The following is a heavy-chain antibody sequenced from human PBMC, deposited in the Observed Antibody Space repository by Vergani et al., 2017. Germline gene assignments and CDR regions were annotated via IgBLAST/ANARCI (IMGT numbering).Heavy chain of an antibody. J-gene: IGHJ6*02. V-gene: IGHV1-69*01. CDR3: ARAPIYYGSGSYYNQYYYYGMDV. CDR1: GGTFSSYA. Sequence: QVQLVQSGAEVKKPGSSVKVSCKASGGTFSSYAISWVRQAPGQGLEWMGGIIPIFGTANYAQKFQGRVTITADESTSTAYMELSSLRSEETAVYYCARAPIYYGSGSYYNQYYYYGMDVWGQGTTVTVSS. CDR2: IIPIFGTA. D-gene: IGHD3-10*01.